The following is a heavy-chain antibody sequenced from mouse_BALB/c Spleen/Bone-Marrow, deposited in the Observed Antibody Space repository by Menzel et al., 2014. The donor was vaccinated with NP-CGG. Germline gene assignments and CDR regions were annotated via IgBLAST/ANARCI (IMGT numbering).Heavy chain of an antibody. CDR2: IYPGNSDT. J-gene: IGHJ2*01. V-gene: IGHV1-5*01. CDR3: TKEWYYGFDY. Sequence: VQLKESGTVLARPGASVKMSCKASGYSFTSYWMHWVKQRPGQGLEWIGAIYPGNSDTSYNQKFKGKAKLTAVTSASTAYMELSSLTNEDSAAYYCTKEWYYGFDYWGQGTTLTVSS. CDR1: GYSFTSYW. D-gene: IGHD1-1*01.